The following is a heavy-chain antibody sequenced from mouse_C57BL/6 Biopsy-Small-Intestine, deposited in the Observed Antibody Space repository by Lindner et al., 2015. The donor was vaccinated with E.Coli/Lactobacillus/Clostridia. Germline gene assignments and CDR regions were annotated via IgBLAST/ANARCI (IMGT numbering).Heavy chain of an antibody. Sequence: VQLQESGAELARPGASVKLSCKASGYTFTSYGISWVKQRTGQGLEWIGEIYPRSGNTYYNEKFKGKATLTADKSSSTAYVELRSLTSEDSAVYFCARSDDGYLFAYWGQGTLVTVSA. D-gene: IGHD2-3*01. CDR3: ARSDDGYLFAY. J-gene: IGHJ3*01. V-gene: IGHV1-81*01. CDR1: GYTFTSYG. CDR2: IYPRSGNT.